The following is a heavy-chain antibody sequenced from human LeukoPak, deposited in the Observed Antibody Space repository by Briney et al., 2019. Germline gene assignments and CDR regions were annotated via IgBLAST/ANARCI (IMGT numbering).Heavy chain of an antibody. CDR2: INHSGST. V-gene: IGHV4-34*01. CDR1: GGSFSGYY. J-gene: IGHJ6*04. CDR3: ARTHYYGSGSYYNLRYYYGMGV. D-gene: IGHD3-10*01. Sequence: SETLSLTCAVYGGSFSGYYWSWIRQPPGKGLEWIGEINHSGSTNYNPSLKSRVTISVDTSKNQFSLKLSSVTAADTAVYYCARTHYYGSGSYYNLRYYYGMGVWGKGTTVTVSS.